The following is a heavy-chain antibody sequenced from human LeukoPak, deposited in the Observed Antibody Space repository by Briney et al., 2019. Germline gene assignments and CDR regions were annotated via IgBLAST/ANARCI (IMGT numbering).Heavy chain of an antibody. V-gene: IGHV1-2*02. Sequence: ASVKVSCKASGYTFTGYYMHWVRQAPGQGLEWMGWINPNSGGTNYAQKFQGRVTMTRDTSISTAYMELSRLRSDDTAVYYCARVIGSLAPGAVDYWGQGTLVTVSS. CDR2: INPNSGGT. J-gene: IGHJ4*02. D-gene: IGHD1-26*01. CDR1: GYTFTGYY. CDR3: ARVIGSLAPGAVDY.